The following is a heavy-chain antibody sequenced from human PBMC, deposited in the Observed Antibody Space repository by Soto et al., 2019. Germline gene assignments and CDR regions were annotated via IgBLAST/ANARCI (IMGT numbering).Heavy chain of an antibody. V-gene: IGHV4-30-4*01. J-gene: IGHJ4*02. CDR3: ARSLEYGIPFDK. CDR2: IYNGGPT. Sequence: LSLTCTVSGVSISNGDYYWNWIRQTPGKGLEWIGYIYNGGPTYYNPSLESRLSLSVDTSGNQFSLRLSSVTAADTAIYYCARSLEYGIPFDKWGQGTLVTVSS. CDR1: GVSISNGDYY. D-gene: IGHD2-8*01.